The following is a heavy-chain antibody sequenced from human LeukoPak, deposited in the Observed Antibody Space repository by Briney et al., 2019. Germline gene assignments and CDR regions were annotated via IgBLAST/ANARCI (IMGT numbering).Heavy chain of an antibody. D-gene: IGHD2-15*01. Sequence: PSQTLSLTCAVSGGSISSGGYSWSWIRQPPGKGLEWIGYIYHSGSTYYNPSLKSRVTISVDRSKNQFSLKLSSVTAADTAVYYCARALPDAFDNWGQGTMVTVSS. V-gene: IGHV4-30-2*01. CDR1: GGSISSGGYS. CDR2: IYHSGST. CDR3: ARALPDAFDN. J-gene: IGHJ3*02.